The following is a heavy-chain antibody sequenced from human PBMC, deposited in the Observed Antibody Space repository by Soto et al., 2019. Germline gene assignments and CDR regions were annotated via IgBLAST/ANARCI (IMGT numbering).Heavy chain of an antibody. V-gene: IGHV4-61*01. CDR3: ARDGSGSYPFDY. CDR1: GGSVSSGSYY. J-gene: IGHJ4*02. Sequence: SETLFLTCTVSGGSVSSGSYYWSWIRQPPGKGLEWIGYIYYSGSTNYNPSLKSRVTISVDTSKNQFSLKLSSVTAADTAVYYCARDGSGSYPFDYWGQGTLVTVSS. CDR2: IYYSGST. D-gene: IGHD3-10*01.